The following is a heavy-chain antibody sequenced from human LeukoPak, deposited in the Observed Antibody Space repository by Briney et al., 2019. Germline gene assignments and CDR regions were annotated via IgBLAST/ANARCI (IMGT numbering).Heavy chain of an antibody. D-gene: IGHD3-3*01. Sequence: PSETLSLTCTVSGGSISSSSYYWGWIRQPPGKGLEWIGSIYYSGSTYYNPSLKSRVTISVDTSKNQFSLKLSSVTAADTAVYDCARHNRHYDFWSGYYNPGPLEYWGQGTLVTVSS. CDR1: GGSISSSSYY. V-gene: IGHV4-39*01. J-gene: IGHJ4*02. CDR3: ARHNRHYDFWSGYYNPGPLEY. CDR2: IYYSGST.